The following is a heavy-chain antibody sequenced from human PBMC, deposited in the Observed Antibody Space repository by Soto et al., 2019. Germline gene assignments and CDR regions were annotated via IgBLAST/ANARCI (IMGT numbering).Heavy chain of an antibody. V-gene: IGHV4-39*01. CDR1: AASISSTSYF. CDR2: IYNNEIS. J-gene: IGHJ4*02. CDR3: AKHLTIMTTVNGFDY. Sequence: SETLSLTCTVSAASISSTSYFWAWIRQPPGKGLEWIGSIYNNEISYYNPSLKSRLTISVDASKNQISLTLRSVTAADTAVYYYAKHLTIMTTVNGFDYWGQGTLVTVSS. D-gene: IGHD4-17*01.